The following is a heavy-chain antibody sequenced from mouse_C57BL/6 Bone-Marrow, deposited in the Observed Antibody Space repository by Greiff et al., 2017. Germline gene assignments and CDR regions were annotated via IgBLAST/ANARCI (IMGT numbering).Heavy chain of an antibody. V-gene: IGHV10-1*01. Sequence: GGGLVQPKGSLKLSCAASGFSFNTYAMNWVRQAPGKGLEWVARIRSKSTNYATYYADSVKDRFTISRDDSESMLYLQMNNLKTEDTAMYYCVRDDSSYEGCYDLYCDVWGKGTTGTVSS. CDR3: VRDDSSYEGCYDLYCDV. CDR2: IRSKSTNYAT. D-gene: IGHD2-3*01. CDR1: GFSFNTYA. J-gene: IGHJ1*03.